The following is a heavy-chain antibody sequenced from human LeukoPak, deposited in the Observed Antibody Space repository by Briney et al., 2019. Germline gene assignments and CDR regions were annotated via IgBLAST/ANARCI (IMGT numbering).Heavy chain of an antibody. CDR3: ARGPYSYDSSGAFDI. CDR2: IYYSGST. Sequence: PSETLSLTCTVSGGSISSYYWSWIRQPPGKGLEWIGYIYYSGSTNYNLSLKSRVTISVDTSKNQFSLKLSSVTAADTAVYFCARGPYSYDSSGAFDIWGQGTMVTVSS. CDR1: GGSISSYY. D-gene: IGHD3-22*01. V-gene: IGHV4-59*08. J-gene: IGHJ3*02.